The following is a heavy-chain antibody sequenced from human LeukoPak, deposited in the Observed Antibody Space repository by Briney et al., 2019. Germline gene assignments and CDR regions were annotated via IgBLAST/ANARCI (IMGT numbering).Heavy chain of an antibody. CDR1: GGSFSGYY. V-gene: IGHV4-34*01. CDR2: INHSGST. CDR3: ARGSGAVAGRGRYYFDY. D-gene: IGHD6-19*01. J-gene: IGHJ4*02. Sequence: KPSETLSLTCAVYGGSFSGYYWSWIRQPPGKGLEWIGEINHSGSTNYNPSLKSRVTISVDTSKNQFSLKLSSVTAADTAVYYCARGSGAVAGRGRYYFDYWGQGTLVTVSS.